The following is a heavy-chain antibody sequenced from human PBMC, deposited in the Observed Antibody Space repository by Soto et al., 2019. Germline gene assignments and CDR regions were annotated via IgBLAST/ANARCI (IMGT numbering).Heavy chain of an antibody. Sequence: QVQLQESGPGLVKPSETLSLTCTVSGASIRSTYWIWIRQSPGKGLDWIVYIYYSGTTNYNPSLKNRVTRSVDTSKNQLSLNLTSVTDADKAVYYCARTPFSLTLGTVLHYFDSWCQGTLVTVSS. V-gene: IGHV4-59*01. CDR1: GASIRSTY. D-gene: IGHD3-9*01. CDR2: IYYSGTT. J-gene: IGHJ4*02. CDR3: ARTPFSLTLGTVLHYFDS.